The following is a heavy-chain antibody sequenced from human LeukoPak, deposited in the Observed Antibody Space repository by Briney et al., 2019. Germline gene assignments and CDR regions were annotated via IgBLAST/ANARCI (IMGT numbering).Heavy chain of an antibody. CDR3: ARDVQMNYYDSSGYYYHDAFDI. J-gene: IGHJ3*02. CDR2: INPSGGST. Sequence: ASVKVSCKASGYTFTSYYMHWVRQAPGQGLEWMGIINPSGGSTSYAQKFQGRVTMTRDTSTSTVYMELSSLRSEDTAVYYCARDVQMNYYDSSGYYYHDAFDIWGQGTMVTVSS. CDR1: GYTFTSYY. D-gene: IGHD3-22*01. V-gene: IGHV1-46*01.